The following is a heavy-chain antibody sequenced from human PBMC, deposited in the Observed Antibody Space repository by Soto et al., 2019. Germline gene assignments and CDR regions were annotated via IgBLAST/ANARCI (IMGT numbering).Heavy chain of an antibody. CDR2: IYARGVT. CDR3: AKSSGYDFFYYGMDI. CDR1: GGSLNSSY. V-gene: IGHV4-4*07. Sequence: PSETLSLTCTISGGSLNSSYWSWIRQLPGKGLEWIGRIYARGVTNYNPSLKSRVTMSGDPSRNQFSLRLTSVTVADTAVYYCAKSSGYDFFYYGMDIWGRGTTVTVSS. J-gene: IGHJ6*02. D-gene: IGHD5-18*01.